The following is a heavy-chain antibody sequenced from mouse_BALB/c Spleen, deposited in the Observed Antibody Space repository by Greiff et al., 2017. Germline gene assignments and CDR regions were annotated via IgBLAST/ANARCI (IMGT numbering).Heavy chain of an antibody. D-gene: IGHD1-1*01. CDR3: ASPPIYYYGSSYWYFDV. Sequence: VQLKQSGAELVKPGASVKLSCTASGFNIKDTYMHWVKQRPEQGLEWIGRIDPANGNTKYDPKFQGKATITADTSSNTAYLQLSSLTSEDTAVYYCASPPIYYYGSSYWYFDVWGAGTTVTVSS. J-gene: IGHJ1*01. CDR1: GFNIKDTY. V-gene: IGHV14-3*02. CDR2: IDPANGNT.